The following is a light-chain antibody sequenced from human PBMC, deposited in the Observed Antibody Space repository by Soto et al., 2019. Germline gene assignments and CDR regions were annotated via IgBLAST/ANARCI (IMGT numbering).Light chain of an antibody. Sequence: QPVLTQPPSASGTPGQRVTISCSGSSSNIGSNYVYWYQQLPGTAPKLLIYRNNQRPSGVPDRFSGSKSGTSASLAISGLRSGDDADYYCGTWDDSLSGRVFGGGTKLTVL. CDR1: SSNIGSNY. CDR2: RNN. V-gene: IGLV1-47*01. J-gene: IGLJ3*02. CDR3: GTWDDSLSGRV.